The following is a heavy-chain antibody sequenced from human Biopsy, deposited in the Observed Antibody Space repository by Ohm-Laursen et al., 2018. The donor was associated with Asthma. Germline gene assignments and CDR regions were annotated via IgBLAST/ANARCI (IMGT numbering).Heavy chain of an antibody. D-gene: IGHD3-3*01. CDR2: IFLNDEK. CDR3: ARVVNYDFRSGYWFDP. CDR1: GFSLRNARMG. Sequence: TQTLTLTRTVSGFSLRNARMGVTWIRQPPGKALEWLAHIFLNDEKSYSTSLKSRITISKDPAKSQVVLTMSNMDPVDTATYYCARVVNYDFRSGYWFDPWGQGTLVTVSS. J-gene: IGHJ5*02. V-gene: IGHV2-26*01.